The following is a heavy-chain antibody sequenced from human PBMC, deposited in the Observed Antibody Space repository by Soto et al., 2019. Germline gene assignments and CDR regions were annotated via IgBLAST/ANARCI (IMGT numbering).Heavy chain of an antibody. J-gene: IGHJ4*02. Sequence: GGSLRLSCAASGFTFSSYGMHWVRQAPGKGLEWVAVIWYDGSNKYYADSVKGRFTISRDNSKNTLYLQMNSLRAEDTAVYYCARGGYWYYDSSGYYPDYWGQGTLVTVSS. D-gene: IGHD3-22*01. CDR1: GFTFSSYG. V-gene: IGHV3-33*01. CDR3: ARGGYWYYDSSGYYPDY. CDR2: IWYDGSNK.